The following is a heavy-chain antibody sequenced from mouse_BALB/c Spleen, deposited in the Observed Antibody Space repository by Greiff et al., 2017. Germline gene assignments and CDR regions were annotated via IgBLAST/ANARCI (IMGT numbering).Heavy chain of an antibody. V-gene: IGHV1-87*01. CDR3: ACYGSGYFDY. D-gene: IGHD1-1*01. Sequence: VQLVESGAELARPGASVKLSCKASGYTFTSYWMQWVKQRPGQGLEWIGAIYPGDGDTRYTQKFKGKATLTADKSSSTAYMQLSSLASEDSAVYYCACYGSGYFDYWGQGTTLTVSS. CDR2: IYPGDGDT. J-gene: IGHJ2*01. CDR1: GYTFTSYW.